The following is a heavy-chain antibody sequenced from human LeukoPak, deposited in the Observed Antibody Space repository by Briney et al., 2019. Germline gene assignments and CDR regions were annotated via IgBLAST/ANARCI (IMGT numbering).Heavy chain of an antibody. CDR1: GYTFTGYY. Sequence: ASVKVSCKASGYTFTGYYMHWVRQAPGQGLEWMGWINPNSGGTNYAQKSQGRVTMTRDTSISTAYMELSRLRSDDTAVYYCARLAAAGIPNYYYYYMDVWGKGTTVTVSS. D-gene: IGHD6-13*01. J-gene: IGHJ6*03. CDR2: INPNSGGT. V-gene: IGHV1-2*02. CDR3: ARLAAAGIPNYYYYYMDV.